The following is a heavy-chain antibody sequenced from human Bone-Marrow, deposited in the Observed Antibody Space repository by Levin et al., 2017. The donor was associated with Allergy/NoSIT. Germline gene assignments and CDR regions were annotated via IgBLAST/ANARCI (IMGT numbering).Heavy chain of an antibody. J-gene: IGHJ4*02. CDR1: NSSISSGFH. V-gene: IGHV4-38-2*01. CDR2: IDQSGNT. Sequence: SGGSLRLSCAVSNSSISSGFHWGWIRQPPGKGLEWIGSIDQSGNTYYNPSLKSRVTISVDTSKNQFSLRLTSVSAADTAVYYCARTLGYCSGDGCYYYFDYWGQGTLVTVSS. CDR3: ARTLGYCSGDGCYYYFDY. D-gene: IGHD2-15*01.